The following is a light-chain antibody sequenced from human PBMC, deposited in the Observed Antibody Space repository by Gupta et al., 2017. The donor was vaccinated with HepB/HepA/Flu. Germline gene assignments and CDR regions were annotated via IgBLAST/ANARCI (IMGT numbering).Light chain of an antibody. CDR2: DVN. V-gene: IGLV2-14*03. CDR3: SSYTSSNSLV. CDR1: ISDVGVYNY. Sequence: QSALTQPASVSGSPGQSITISCTGTISDVGVYNYVSWYQQHPGKAPKLMIYDVNNRPSGVSHRFSGSKSGNTASLTISGLQPEDEGDYYCSSYTSSNSLVFGGGTKLTVL. J-gene: IGLJ3*02.